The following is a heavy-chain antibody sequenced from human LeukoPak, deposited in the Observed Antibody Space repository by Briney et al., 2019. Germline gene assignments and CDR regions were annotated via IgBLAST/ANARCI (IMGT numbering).Heavy chain of an antibody. Sequence: SETLSLTCTVSGGSISNYYWSWIRQPPGKGLEWIGYIHYRGSTNYNPSLRSRVTISVDTSKNQFSLKLSSVTAADTAVYYCARISSSNWYNERGAFDVWGQGTMVTVSS. D-gene: IGHD6-13*01. J-gene: IGHJ3*01. CDR1: GGSISNYY. V-gene: IGHV4-59*01. CDR3: ARISSSNWYNERGAFDV. CDR2: IHYRGST.